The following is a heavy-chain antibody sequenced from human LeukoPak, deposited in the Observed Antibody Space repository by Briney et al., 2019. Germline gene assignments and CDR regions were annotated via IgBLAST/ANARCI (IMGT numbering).Heavy chain of an antibody. J-gene: IGHJ6*04. Sequence: GGSLRLSCTVSGFTLSSYEMSWIRQAPGKGLEWVSYISSSGSTIYYADSVKGRFTISRDNAKNSLYLQMNSLRAEDTAVYYCAELGITMIGGVWGKGTTVTIAS. V-gene: IGHV3-48*03. D-gene: IGHD3-10*02. CDR3: AELGITMIGGV. CDR2: ISSSGSTI. CDR1: GFTLSSYE.